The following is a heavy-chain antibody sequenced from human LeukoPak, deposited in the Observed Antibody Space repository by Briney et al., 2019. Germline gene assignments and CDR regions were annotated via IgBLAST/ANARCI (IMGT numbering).Heavy chain of an antibody. D-gene: IGHD6-13*01. Sequence: SQTLSLTCVISGDSLSSSGDAWNWIRQSPSGRLEWLGRTYQRSKWSSDYALSVRSRITVDPDTSKNQFSLQLYSVTPEDTAVYYCARGRASAFDYWDQGALVTVSS. V-gene: IGHV6-1*01. J-gene: IGHJ4*02. CDR1: GDSLSSSGDA. CDR3: ARGRASAFDY. CDR2: TYQRSKWSS.